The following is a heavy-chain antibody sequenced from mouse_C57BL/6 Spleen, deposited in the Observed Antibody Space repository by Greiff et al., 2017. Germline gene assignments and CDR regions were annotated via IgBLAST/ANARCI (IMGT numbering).Heavy chain of an antibody. CDR3: ASHYYGSSSYYFDY. V-gene: IGHV1-80*01. CDR1: GYAFSSYW. Sequence: QVQLKQSGAELVKPGASVKISCKASGYAFSSYWMNWVKQRPGKGLEWIGQIYPGDGDTNYNGKFKGKATLTADKSSSTAYMQLSSLTSEDSAVYFCASHYYGSSSYYFDYWGQGTTLTVSS. D-gene: IGHD1-1*01. J-gene: IGHJ2*01. CDR2: IYPGDGDT.